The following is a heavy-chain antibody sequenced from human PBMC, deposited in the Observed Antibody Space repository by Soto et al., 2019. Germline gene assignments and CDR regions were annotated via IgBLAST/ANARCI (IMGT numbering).Heavy chain of an antibody. CDR1: GGTFRTYA. D-gene: IGHD6-19*01. CDR3: AKGAVAGTPTSYYYYGMDV. V-gene: IGHV1-69*12. J-gene: IGHJ6*01. CDR2: IIPIFGKV. Sequence: QVQLLQSGAEVKKPGSSVRVSCEASGGTFRTYAISWVRQAPGQGLEWIGEIIPIFGKVNYAQKFQGRVTITADESTTTVYMDLRSLTSEDTAGYYCAKGAVAGTPTSYYYYGMDVW.